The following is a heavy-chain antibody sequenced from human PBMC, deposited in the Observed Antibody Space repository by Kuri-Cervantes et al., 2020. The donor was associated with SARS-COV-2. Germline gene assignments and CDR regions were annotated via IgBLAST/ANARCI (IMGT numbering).Heavy chain of an antibody. V-gene: IGHV3-48*01. Sequence: LSLTCAASGFTFGSYWMHWVRQAPGKGLVWVSYISSSSSTIYYADSVKGRFTISRDNAKNSLYLQMNSLRAEDTAVYYCAKDRDYYDSSGSSFDYWGQGTLVTVSS. J-gene: IGHJ4*02. CDR3: AKDRDYYDSSGSSFDY. CDR2: ISSSSSTI. CDR1: GFTFGSYW. D-gene: IGHD3-22*01.